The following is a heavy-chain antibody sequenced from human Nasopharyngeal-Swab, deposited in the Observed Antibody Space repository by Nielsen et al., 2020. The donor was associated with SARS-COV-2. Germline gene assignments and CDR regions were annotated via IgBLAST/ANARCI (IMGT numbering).Heavy chain of an antibody. V-gene: IGHV3-21*01. CDR1: GFTFNTYS. Sequence: GGSLRLSCAGSGFTFNTYSMIWVRQVPGEGLEWVSSISCSGSYVYCADSVKGRFTISKDSAKNSLYLQMNSLRADDTAVYFCARIAGRGSIYYYYMDVWGTGTTVTVSS. CDR3: ARIAGRGSIYYYYMDV. CDR2: ISCSGSYV. D-gene: IGHD1-26*01. J-gene: IGHJ6*03.